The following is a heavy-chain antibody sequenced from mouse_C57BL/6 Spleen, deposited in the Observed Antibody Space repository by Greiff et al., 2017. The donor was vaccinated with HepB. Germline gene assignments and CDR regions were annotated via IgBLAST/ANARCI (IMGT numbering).Heavy chain of an antibody. V-gene: IGHV1-26*01. CDR2: INPNNGGT. J-gene: IGHJ3*01. Sequence: VQLQQSGPELVKPGASVKISCKASGYTFTDYYMNWVKQSHGKSLEWIGDINPNNGGTSYNQKFKGKATLTVDKSSSTAYMELRSLTSEDSAVYYCARPLYDYSAWFAYWGQGTLVTVSA. CDR3: ARPLYDYSAWFAY. CDR1: GYTFTDYY. D-gene: IGHD2-4*01.